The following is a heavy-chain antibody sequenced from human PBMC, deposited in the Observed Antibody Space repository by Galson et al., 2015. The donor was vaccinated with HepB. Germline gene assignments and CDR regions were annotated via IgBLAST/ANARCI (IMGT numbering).Heavy chain of an antibody. Sequence: SVKVSCKASGYTFTSYDINWVRQAPGQGLEWVGWMNPINGNTGLAQKFWGRVTMTRNTSLRTAYMELSSLRSEDTAVYYCAREIEAASGTGAFDIWGQGTLVTVSS. D-gene: IGHD6-13*01. CDR2: MNPINGNT. J-gene: IGHJ3*02. CDR1: GYTFTSYD. CDR3: AREIEAASGTGAFDI. V-gene: IGHV1-8*01.